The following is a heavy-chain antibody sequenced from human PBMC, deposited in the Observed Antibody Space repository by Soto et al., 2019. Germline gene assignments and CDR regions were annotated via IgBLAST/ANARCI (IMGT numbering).Heavy chain of an antibody. CDR1: GFTFSSYG. D-gene: IGHD6-19*01. Sequence: QVQLVESGGGVVQPGRSLRLSCAASGFTFSSYGMHWVRQAPGKGLEWVAVISYDGSNKYYADSVKGRFTISRDNSKNTLYLQMNSLRAEDMAVYYCAKEYSSGWSEWGQGTLVTVSS. CDR2: ISYDGSNK. CDR3: AKEYSSGWSE. J-gene: IGHJ4*02. V-gene: IGHV3-30*18.